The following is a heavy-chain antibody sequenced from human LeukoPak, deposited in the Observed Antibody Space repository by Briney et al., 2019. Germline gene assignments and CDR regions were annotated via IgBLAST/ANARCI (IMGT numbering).Heavy chain of an antibody. CDR1: GYTFTTYY. Sequence: ASVKVSCKASGYTFTTYYMHWVRQAPGQGLEWMGWMNPKSGGTNYAQKFEARVTMNRDTSISTAYMELSRLRFDDTAVYYCARSPDILTGEKFDYWGQGTLVTVSS. D-gene: IGHD3-9*01. J-gene: IGHJ4*02. CDR3: ARSPDILTGEKFDY. V-gene: IGHV1-2*02. CDR2: MNPKSGGT.